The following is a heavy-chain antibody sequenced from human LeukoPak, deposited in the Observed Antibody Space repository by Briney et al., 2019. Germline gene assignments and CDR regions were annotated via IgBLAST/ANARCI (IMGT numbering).Heavy chain of an antibody. D-gene: IGHD1-1*01. CDR1: GYTFTSYD. V-gene: IGHV1-8*01. CDR2: MNPNSGNT. Sequence: GASVKVSCKASGYTFTSYDINWLRQASGQGLEWMGWMNPNSGNTGYAQKFQGRFTMTWDTSITTAYMELSSVTAADTAVYYCARGQLRKAEYFQHWGQGTLVTVSS. J-gene: IGHJ1*01. CDR3: ARGQLRKAEYFQH.